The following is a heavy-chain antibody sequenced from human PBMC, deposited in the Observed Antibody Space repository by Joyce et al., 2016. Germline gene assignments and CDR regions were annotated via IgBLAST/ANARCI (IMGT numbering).Heavy chain of an antibody. CDR1: GYTFTGFY. D-gene: IGHD3-9*01. CDR3: ARSRFFDLLTGYFDY. V-gene: IGHV1-2*02. J-gene: IGHJ4*02. CDR2: FNPRSGGA. Sequence: QVHLAQSGADVKKPGASVKVSCKASGYTFTGFYIHWVRQAPGERPGWMGWFNPRSGGAYYAKKFKGRGTMTRDTSIATAYMELSSLRSDDTAVYYCARSRFFDLLTGYFDYWGQGNLVTVSS.